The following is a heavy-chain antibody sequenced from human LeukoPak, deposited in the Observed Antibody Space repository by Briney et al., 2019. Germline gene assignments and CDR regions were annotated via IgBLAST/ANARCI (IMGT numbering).Heavy chain of an antibody. CDR3: ARHEILYYYDRSGPVDY. J-gene: IGHJ4*02. CDR2: IYYSGST. D-gene: IGHD3-22*01. CDR1: GGSISSSSYY. V-gene: IGHV4-39*01. Sequence: SETLSLTCTVSGGSISSSSYYWGWIRQPPGKGLEWIGSIYYSGSTYYNPSLKSRVTTSVDTSKNQFSLKLSSVTAADTAVYHCARHEILYYYDRSGPVDYWGQGTLVTVSS.